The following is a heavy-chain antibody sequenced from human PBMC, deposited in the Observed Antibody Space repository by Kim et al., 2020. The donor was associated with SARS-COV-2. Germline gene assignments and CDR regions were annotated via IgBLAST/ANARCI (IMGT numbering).Heavy chain of an antibody. Sequence: YAYSVKGRFTISRDNSKNTLYLQMNSLRAEDTAVYYCYCGVVVVADAFDIWGQGTMVTVSS. CDR3: YCGVVVVADAFDI. J-gene: IGHJ3*02. D-gene: IGHD2-15*01. V-gene: IGHV3-33*01.